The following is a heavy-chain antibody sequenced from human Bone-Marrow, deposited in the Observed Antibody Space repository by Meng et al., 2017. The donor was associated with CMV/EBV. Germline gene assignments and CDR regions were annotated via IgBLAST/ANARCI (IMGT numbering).Heavy chain of an antibody. CDR1: GGSISSYY. J-gene: IGHJ3*02. Sequence: GSLRLSCTVSGGSISSYYWSWIRQPPGKGLEWIGYIYYSGSTNYNPSLKSRVTISVDTSKNQFSLKLSSVTAADTAVYYCARGRYPVVVIADVPGGIWGQGTMVTVSS. CDR3: ARGRYPVVVIADVPGGI. D-gene: IGHD2-21*01. V-gene: IGHV4-59*01. CDR2: IYYSGST.